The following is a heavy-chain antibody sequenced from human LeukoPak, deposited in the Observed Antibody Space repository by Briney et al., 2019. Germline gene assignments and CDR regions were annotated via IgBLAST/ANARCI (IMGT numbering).Heavy chain of an antibody. V-gene: IGHV3-7*01. CDR2: INQDGSEI. Sequence: PWGSLRLSCAASGFTFSSYWMSWVRQAPGKGLEWVANINQDGSEIYYVDSLKGRFTISRDNAKNSLYLQMSSLRAEDTAVYFCARGPMTIITLWGQGTLVTVSS. CDR3: ARGPMTIITL. J-gene: IGHJ4*02. CDR1: GFTFSSYW. D-gene: IGHD4-11*01.